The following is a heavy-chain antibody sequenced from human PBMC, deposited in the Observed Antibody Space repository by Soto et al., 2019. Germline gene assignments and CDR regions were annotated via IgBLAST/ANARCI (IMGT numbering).Heavy chain of an antibody. V-gene: IGHV3-23*01. J-gene: IGHJ6*02. D-gene: IGHD2-2*03. CDR3: AKDGYCSSTSCFFYYGMDV. CDR2: ISGSGGST. Sequence: EVQLLESGGGLVQPGGSLRLSCAASGFTFSSYAMSWVRQAPGKGLEWVSAISGSGGSTYYADSVKGRFTISRDNYKNTLYLQMNSLRAEDTAVYYCAKDGYCSSTSCFFYYGMDVWGQGTTVTVSS. CDR1: GFTFSSYA.